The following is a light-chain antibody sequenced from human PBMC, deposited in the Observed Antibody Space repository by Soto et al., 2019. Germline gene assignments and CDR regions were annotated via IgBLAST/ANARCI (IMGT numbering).Light chain of an antibody. Sequence: DIQMTQSPSTLSASVGDRVTITCRASQSISSWLAWYQQKPGEAPKLLIYKASSLDSGVPSRFSGSGSGTEFTLTISSLQPDDFASYYCQQYSVSSWTFGQGTKVEIK. CDR3: QQYSVSSWT. V-gene: IGKV1-5*03. J-gene: IGKJ1*01. CDR2: KAS. CDR1: QSISSW.